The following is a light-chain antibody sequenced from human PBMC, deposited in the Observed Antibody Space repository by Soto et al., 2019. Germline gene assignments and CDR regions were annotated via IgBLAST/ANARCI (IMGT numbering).Light chain of an antibody. Sequence: QSALTQPRSVSGSPGQSVTISCTGTTSDVGGYNYVSWYQQHPGKAPKVMIYDVSRRPSGVPDRFSGSKSGNTASLTISGLQAEDEADYYCSSYISSSTFVVFGGGTKLTVL. J-gene: IGLJ2*01. CDR2: DVS. CDR1: TSDVGGYNY. CDR3: SSYISSSTFVV. V-gene: IGLV2-11*01.